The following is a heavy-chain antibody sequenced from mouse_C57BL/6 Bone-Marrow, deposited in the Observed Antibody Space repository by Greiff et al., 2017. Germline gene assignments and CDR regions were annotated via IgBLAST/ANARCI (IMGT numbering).Heavy chain of an antibody. CDR1: GFTFSDYG. V-gene: IGHV5-17*01. D-gene: IGHD1-1*01. CDR3: AITTVVATDAMDY. CDR2: ISSGSSTI. J-gene: IGHJ4*01. Sequence: EVKLVESGGGLVKPGGSLKLSCAASGFTFSDYGMHWVRQAPEKGLEWVAYISSGSSTIYYADTVKGRFTISRDNAKNTLFLQMTSLRSEDTAMYYCAITTVVATDAMDYWGQGTSDTVSS.